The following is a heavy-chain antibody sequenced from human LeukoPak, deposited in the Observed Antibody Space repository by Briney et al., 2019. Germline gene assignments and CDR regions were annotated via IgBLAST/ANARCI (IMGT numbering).Heavy chain of an antibody. Sequence: GGPLRLSCAASGFTFSSYAMSWVRQAPGKGLEWVSAISGSGGSTYYADSVKGRFTISRDNSKNTLYLQMNSLRAEDTAVYYCANKQWLVREAFDYWGQGTLVTVSS. CDR2: ISGSGGST. J-gene: IGHJ4*02. D-gene: IGHD6-19*01. V-gene: IGHV3-23*01. CDR3: ANKQWLVREAFDY. CDR1: GFTFSSYA.